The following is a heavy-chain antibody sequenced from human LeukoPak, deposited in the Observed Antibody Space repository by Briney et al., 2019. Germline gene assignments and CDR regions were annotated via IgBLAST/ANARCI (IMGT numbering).Heavy chain of an antibody. V-gene: IGHV3-74*01. Sequence: GGSLRLSCVGSGFSLSDYWMHWVRQTPGKGLMWVSRITSDGSTAWYADSVKGRFTVSRDNAKNTLFLEMNSLRDEDTAVYYCAGDYIWGRLFWGQGTLVTVSS. J-gene: IGHJ4*01. CDR3: AGDYIWGRLF. CDR2: ITSDGSTA. D-gene: IGHD3-16*01. CDR1: GFSLSDYW.